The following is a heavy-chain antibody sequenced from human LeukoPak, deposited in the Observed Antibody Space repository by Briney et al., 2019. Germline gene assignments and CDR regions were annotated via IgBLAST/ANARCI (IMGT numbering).Heavy chain of an antibody. D-gene: IGHD3-10*01. V-gene: IGHV3-30-3*01. CDR1: GFTFSSYA. CDR3: ARETVYYGSGSYGGTFDY. Sequence: GRSLRLSCAASGFTFSSYAMHWVRQAPGKGLEWVAVISYDGSNKYYADSVKGRFTISRDNSKNTLYLQMNSLRAEDTAVYYCARETVYYGSGSYGGTFDYWGQGTLVTVSS. J-gene: IGHJ4*02. CDR2: ISYDGSNK.